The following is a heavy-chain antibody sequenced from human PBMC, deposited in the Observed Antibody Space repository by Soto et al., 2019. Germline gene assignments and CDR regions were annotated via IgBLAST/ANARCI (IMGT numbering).Heavy chain of an antibody. J-gene: IGHJ6*02. CDR1: GYTFTGYY. CDR3: AREGVDIVATIPGYYYGMDV. D-gene: IGHD5-12*01. V-gene: IGHV1-2*04. CDR2: INPNSGGT. Sequence: QVQLVQSGAEVKKPGASVKVSCKASGYTFTGYYMHWVRQAPGQGLEWMGWINPNSGGTNYAQKFQGWVTMTRDTSLSTAYMELSRLRSDDTAVYYCAREGVDIVATIPGYYYGMDVWGQGTTVTVSS.